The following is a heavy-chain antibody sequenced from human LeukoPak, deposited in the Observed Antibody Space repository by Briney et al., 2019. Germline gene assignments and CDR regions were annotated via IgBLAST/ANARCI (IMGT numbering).Heavy chain of an antibody. V-gene: IGHV7-4-1*02. J-gene: IGHJ3*02. D-gene: IGHD3-22*01. CDR2: INTNTGNP. CDR1: GYTFTSYS. Sequence: ASVKVSCKASGYTFTSYSMNWVRQAPGQGLEWLGWINTNTGNPTYARGFTGRFVFSLDTSVNTAYLQISSLKAEDTAVYYCARVVHPYDYESSGLTYDAFDIWGQGAMVTVSS. CDR3: ARVVHPYDYESSGLTYDAFDI.